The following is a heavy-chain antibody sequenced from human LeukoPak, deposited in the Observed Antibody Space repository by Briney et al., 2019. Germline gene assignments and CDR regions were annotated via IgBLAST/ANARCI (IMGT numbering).Heavy chain of an antibody. CDR1: AGTFSSYA. V-gene: IGHV1-69*04. CDR3: ARDTSTRMDIVVVPAATFGNWFVP. CDR2: IIPILGIA. J-gene: IGHJ5*02. Sequence: SVKVSCKASAGTFSSYAISWVRQAPGQGLEWMGRIIPILGIANYAQKFQGRVTITADKSTSTAYMELSSLRSEDTAVYYCARDTSTRMDIVVVPAATFGNWFVPWGQGTLVTVSS. D-gene: IGHD2-2*03.